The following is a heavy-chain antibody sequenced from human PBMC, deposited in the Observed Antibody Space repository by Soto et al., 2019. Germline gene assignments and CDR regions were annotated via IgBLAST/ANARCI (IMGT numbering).Heavy chain of an antibody. Sequence: EVQLLESGGGLVQPGGSLRLSCAASGFTFSSHAMGWVRQAPGKGLEWVSAISANGGSAFYGDSVKGRFTISRDNSKNTLYLQMYSLRVEDTAGYYCARISTVSSNFAYWGQGTLVTVAS. CDR2: ISANGGSA. CDR3: ARISTVSSNFAY. D-gene: IGHD6-6*01. CDR1: GFTFSSHA. V-gene: IGHV3-23*01. J-gene: IGHJ4*02.